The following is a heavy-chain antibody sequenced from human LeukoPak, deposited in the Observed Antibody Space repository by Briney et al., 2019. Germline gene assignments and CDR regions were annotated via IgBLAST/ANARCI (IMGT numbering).Heavy chain of an antibody. Sequence: GGSLRLSCAASGFTFSSYAMSWVRQAPGKGLEWVSAITTSGVTTYYADSVKGRFTISRDKSKNRLFLQMNSLRAEDTAVYYCAKDRAGYSTGWTFDSWGQGTLVTVSS. CDR2: ITTSGVTT. CDR3: AKDRAGYSTGWTFDS. D-gene: IGHD6-19*01. CDR1: GFTFSSYA. V-gene: IGHV3-23*01. J-gene: IGHJ4*02.